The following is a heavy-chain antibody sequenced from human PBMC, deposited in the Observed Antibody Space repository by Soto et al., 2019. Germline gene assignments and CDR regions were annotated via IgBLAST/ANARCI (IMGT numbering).Heavy chain of an antibody. CDR3: AGAPNWAYFDL. D-gene: IGHD7-27*01. CDR2: IYYTGST. V-gene: IGHV4-59*01. CDR1: SGSISTYY. J-gene: IGHJ4*02. Sequence: QVQLQESGPGLVKPSETLSLTCTVSSGSISTYYWSWIRQPPGKGLEWIGYIYYTGSTNYNPSLKTRVAISMDTSKNPFSLNLSAVTAAVTAVYYCAGAPNWAYFDLWGLGTRVTVSS.